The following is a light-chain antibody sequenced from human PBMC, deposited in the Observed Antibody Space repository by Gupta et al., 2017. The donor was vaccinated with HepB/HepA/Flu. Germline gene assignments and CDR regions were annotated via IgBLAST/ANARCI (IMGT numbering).Light chain of an antibody. CDR1: QSISDW. CDR3: QEDSSTSLT. Sequence: TLSASVGARVTITRRASQSISDWLAWYQQKPGKAPNLLIYRASTLERGVPSRFSGSGSGTEFTLTISSLQADDVAAYYCQEDSSTSLTFGQGTKVEIK. CDR2: RAS. V-gene: IGKV1-5*03. J-gene: IGKJ1*01.